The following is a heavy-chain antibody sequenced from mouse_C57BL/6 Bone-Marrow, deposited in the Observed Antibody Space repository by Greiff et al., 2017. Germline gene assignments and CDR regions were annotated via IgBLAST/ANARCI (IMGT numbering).Heavy chain of an antibody. CDR1: GYAFSSYW. CDR2: IYPGDGDT. V-gene: IGHV1-80*01. J-gene: IGHJ4*01. D-gene: IGHD1-1*01. Sequence: VKLMESGAELVKPGASVKISCKASGYAFSSYWMNWVKQRPGKGLEWIGQIYPGDGDTNYNGKFKGKATLTADKSSSTAYMQLSSLTSEDSAVYFCAREGTTVVAYYYAMDYWGQGTSVTVSS. CDR3: AREGTTVVAYYYAMDY.